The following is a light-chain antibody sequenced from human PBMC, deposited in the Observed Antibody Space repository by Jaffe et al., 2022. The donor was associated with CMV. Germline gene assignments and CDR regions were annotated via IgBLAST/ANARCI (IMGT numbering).Light chain of an antibody. Sequence: EIVLTQSPATLSLSPGERATLSCRASQSVSSLLAWYQQKPGRAPRLLIYDASNRATGIPARFSGSGSGTDFTLTISSLQPEDFAVYYCQQRSNWPPFTFGGGTRVEIK. CDR3: QQRSNWPPFT. CDR2: DAS. CDR1: QSVSSL. J-gene: IGKJ4*01. V-gene: IGKV3-11*01.